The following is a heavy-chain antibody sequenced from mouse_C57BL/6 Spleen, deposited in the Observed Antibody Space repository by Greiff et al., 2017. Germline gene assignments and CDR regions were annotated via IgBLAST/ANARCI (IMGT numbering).Heavy chain of an antibody. D-gene: IGHD1-1*01. CDR1: GFTFSDYG. J-gene: IGHJ4*01. V-gene: IGHV5-17*01. CDR3: ARREGAITSGAMDY. CDR2: ISSGSSTI. Sequence: EVQRVESGGGLVKPGGSLKLSCAASGFTFSDYGMHWVRQAPEKGLEWVAYISSGSSTIYYADTVKGRFTISRDNAKNTLFLQMTSLRSEDTAMYYCARREGAITSGAMDYWGQGTSVTVSS.